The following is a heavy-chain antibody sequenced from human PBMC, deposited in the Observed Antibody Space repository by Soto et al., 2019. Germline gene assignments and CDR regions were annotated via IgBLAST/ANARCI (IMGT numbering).Heavy chain of an antibody. CDR2: IHFGGTT. CDR1: GFTVSTYS. V-gene: IGHV3-66*01. D-gene: IGHD6-19*01. J-gene: IGHJ4*02. CDR3: AREDYTSGWHFDY. Sequence: EVQLVESGGGLGQPGGSLRLSCTASGFTVSTYSMNWVRQAPGKGLEWVSLIHFGGTTYYADSVKGRFSVSRDNSENTVYLQMNSLRGEDTAIYYCAREDYTSGWHFDYWGQCTLVTVSS.